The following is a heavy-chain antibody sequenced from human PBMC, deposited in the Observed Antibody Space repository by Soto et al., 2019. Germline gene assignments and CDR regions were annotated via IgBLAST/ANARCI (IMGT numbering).Heavy chain of an antibody. CDR1: GYTFTSYY. J-gene: IGHJ4*02. Sequence: GASVKVSCKASGYTFTSYYMHWVRQAPGQGLEWMGIINPSGGSTTYAQNFQGRVTMTRDTSTSTVYMELSSLRSEDTAIYYCAVSYSDFDYWGQGTLVTV. D-gene: IGHD4-4*01. V-gene: IGHV1-46*01. CDR3: AVSYSDFDY. CDR2: INPSGGST.